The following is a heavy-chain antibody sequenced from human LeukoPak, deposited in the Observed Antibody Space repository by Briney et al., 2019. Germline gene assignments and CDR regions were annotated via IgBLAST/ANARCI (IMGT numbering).Heavy chain of an antibody. D-gene: IGHD3-22*01. CDR3: ARRTYYYDSSGYYFYYYYYMDV. J-gene: IGHJ6*03. V-gene: IGHV4-4*02. Sequence: PSGTLSLTCAVSGGSISSSNWWSWVRQPPGKGLEWIGEIYHSGSTNYNPSLKSRVTISVDKSKNQFSLKLSSVTAADTAVYYCARRTYYYDSSGYYFYYYYYMDVWGKGTTVTVSS. CDR2: IYHSGST. CDR1: GGSISSSNW.